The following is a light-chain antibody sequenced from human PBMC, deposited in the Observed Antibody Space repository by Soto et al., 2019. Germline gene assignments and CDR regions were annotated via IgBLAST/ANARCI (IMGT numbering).Light chain of an antibody. J-gene: IGKJ1*01. V-gene: IGKV3-20*01. Sequence: EMVLTQSPGTLSLSPGERATLSCRARQSVSSSYLAWYQQKPGQAPRLLIYGASSRATGIPDRFSGSGSGTDFTLTISRLEPEDFAVYYCQQYGSSPRTFGQGTKVDIK. CDR2: GAS. CDR1: QSVSSSY. CDR3: QQYGSSPRT.